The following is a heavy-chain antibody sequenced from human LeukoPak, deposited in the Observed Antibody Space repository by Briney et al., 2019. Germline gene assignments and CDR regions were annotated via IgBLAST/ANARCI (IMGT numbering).Heavy chain of an antibody. CDR2: IYHSGST. V-gene: IGHV4-39*01. CDR3: ARLREFFGPFDY. D-gene: IGHD3-10*01. CDR1: GGSISSGSYY. J-gene: IGHJ4*02. Sequence: SETLSLTCTVSGGSISSGSYYWGWIRQPPGKGLEWIGSIYHSGSTYYNPSLKSRLTISVDTSKNQFSLRLSSVTAADTAVYYCARLREFFGPFDYWGQGTLVTVSS.